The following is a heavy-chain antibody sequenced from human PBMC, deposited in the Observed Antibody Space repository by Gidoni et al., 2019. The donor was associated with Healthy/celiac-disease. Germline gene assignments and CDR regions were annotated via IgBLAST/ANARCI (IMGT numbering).Heavy chain of an antibody. CDR3: ARFRGYCSGGSCNFDY. V-gene: IGHV3-21*01. J-gene: IGHJ4*02. Sequence: EVQLVESGGGLVKPGGSLRLSCAASGFTLSSYSMNWVRQAPGKGLEWVSSISSSSSYIYYADSVKGRFTISRDNAKNSLYLQMNSLRAEDTAVYYCARFRGYCSGGSCNFDYWGQGTLVTVSS. CDR2: ISSSSSYI. D-gene: IGHD2-15*01. CDR1: GFTLSSYS.